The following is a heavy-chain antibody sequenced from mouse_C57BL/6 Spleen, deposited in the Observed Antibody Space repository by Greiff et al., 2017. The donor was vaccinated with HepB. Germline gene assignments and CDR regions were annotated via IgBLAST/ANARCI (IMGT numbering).Heavy chain of an antibody. CDR3: ARGITTVVAPSV. CDR2: IYPGDGDT. CDR1: GYAFSSSW. V-gene: IGHV1-82*01. J-gene: IGHJ1*03. Sequence: VQLQQSGPELVKPGASVKISCKASGYAFSSSWMNWVKQRPGKGLEWIGRIYPGDGDTNYNGKFKGKATLTADKSSSTAYMQLSSLTSEDSAVYFCARGITTVVAPSVWGTGTTVTVSS. D-gene: IGHD1-1*01.